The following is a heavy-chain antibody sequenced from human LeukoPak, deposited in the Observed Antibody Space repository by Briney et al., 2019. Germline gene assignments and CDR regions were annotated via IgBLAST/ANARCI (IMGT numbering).Heavy chain of an antibody. J-gene: IGHJ6*03. D-gene: IGHD6-13*01. CDR1: GGSISSGSYY. CDR2: IYTSGST. CDR3: ARGPDSSSWYLGGYYYYYMDV. V-gene: IGHV4-61*02. Sequence: SQTLSLTCTVSGGSISSGSYYWSWIRQPAGKGLEWIGRIYTSGSTNYNPSLKSRVTISVDTSKNQFSLKLSSVTAVDTAVYYCARGPDSSSWYLGGYYYYYMDVWGKGTTVTVSS.